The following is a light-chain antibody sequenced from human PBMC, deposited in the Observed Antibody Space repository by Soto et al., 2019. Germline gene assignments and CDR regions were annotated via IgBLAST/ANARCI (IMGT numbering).Light chain of an antibody. CDR1: QGIGTA. CDR3: QQFNTKPLT. J-gene: IGKJ4*01. CDR2: DAS. V-gene: IGKV1-13*02. Sequence: IQLTQSPSTLSASVGDRVTITCRASQGIGTALAWYHQRPGNSPDLLVYDASTLQSGVPSRFSGSGSETDFSLTISGLPPEDFVHYYWQQFNTKPLTFGGGTRVEIK.